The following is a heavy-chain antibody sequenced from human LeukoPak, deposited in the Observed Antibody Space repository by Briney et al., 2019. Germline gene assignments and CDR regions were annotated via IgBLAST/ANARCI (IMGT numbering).Heavy chain of an antibody. CDR2: IYSGGST. D-gene: IGHD1-26*01. J-gene: IGHJ4*02. CDR3: ARDRPYSGSSY. CDR1: GFTVSSNY. Sequence: PGGSLRLSCAASGFTVSSNYMSWVRQAPGKGLEWVSVIYSGGSTYYADSVKGRFTISRDNSKNALYLQMNSLRAEDTAVYYCARDRPYSGSSYWGQGTLVTVSS. V-gene: IGHV3-53*01.